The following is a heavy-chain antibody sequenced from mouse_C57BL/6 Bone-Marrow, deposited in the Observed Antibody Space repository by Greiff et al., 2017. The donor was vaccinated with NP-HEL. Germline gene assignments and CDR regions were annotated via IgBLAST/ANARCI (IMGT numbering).Heavy chain of an antibody. D-gene: IGHD2-4*01. CDR2: INPGSGCT. Sequence: VKLQESGAELVRPGTSVKVSCKASGYAFTNYLIEWVKPRPGQGLEWIGVINPGSGCTNYNAKFKGKATLTADKTSSTAYMQLSSLTSEDSAVYFSARIDYDYDDWFAYWGQGTLVTVSA. CDR3: ARIDYDYDDWFAY. V-gene: IGHV1-54*01. J-gene: IGHJ3*01. CDR1: GYAFTNYL.